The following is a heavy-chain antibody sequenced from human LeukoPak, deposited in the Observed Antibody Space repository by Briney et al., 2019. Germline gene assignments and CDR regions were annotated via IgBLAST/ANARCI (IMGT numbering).Heavy chain of an antibody. CDR2: TSWNSGSI. CDR3: AKEHSSSWYSGMDV. CDR1: GFTFDDYA. Sequence: PGRSLRLSCAASGFTFDDYAMHWVRQAPGKGLEWVSGTSWNSGSIGYADSVKGRFTISRDNAKNSLYLQMNSLRAEDTALYYCAKEHSSSWYSGMDVWGKGTTVTISS. V-gene: IGHV3-9*01. J-gene: IGHJ6*04. D-gene: IGHD6-13*01.